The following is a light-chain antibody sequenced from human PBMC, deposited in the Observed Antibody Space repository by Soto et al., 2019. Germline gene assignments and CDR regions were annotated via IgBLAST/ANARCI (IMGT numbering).Light chain of an antibody. CDR2: GAT. V-gene: IGKV3-20*01. J-gene: IGKJ2*01. CDR1: QSVSSNL. CDR3: QQYNSYFPYT. Sequence: EIVLTQSPGTLSLSPGERATLSCRASQSVSSNLLAWYQQKPGQAPRLLIYGATNRATGIPDRFSGSGSGTDFTLTISRLEPEDFAVYYCQQYNSYFPYTFGQGTKLEIK.